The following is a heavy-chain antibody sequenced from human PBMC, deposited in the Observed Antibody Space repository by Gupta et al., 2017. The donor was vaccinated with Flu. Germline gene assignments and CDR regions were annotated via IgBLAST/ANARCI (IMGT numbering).Heavy chain of an antibody. CDR1: GGSINRNSYY. V-gene: IGHV4-39*01. D-gene: IGHD2-15*01. CDR3: ARQFVGYCSGGTCYDENDY. J-gene: IGHJ4*02. CDR2: IYYSGNT. Sequence: QLQLQESGPGLVKPSETLSLTCTVSGGSINRNSYYWGWIRQPPGKGLEWIGSIYYSGNTYYKPSLKSRVTISVDTSKNQVSLKLSSVTAAETAVYYCARQFVGYCSGGTCYDENDYWGQGTLVTVSS.